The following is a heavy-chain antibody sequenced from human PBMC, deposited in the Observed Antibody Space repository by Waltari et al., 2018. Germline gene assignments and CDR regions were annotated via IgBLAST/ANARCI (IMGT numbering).Heavy chain of an antibody. CDR3: ARVDCSSTSCYHPSDYNWFDP. D-gene: IGHD2-2*01. CDR2: ISAYNGNT. Sequence: GAEVKKPGASVKVSCKASGYTFTSYGISWVRQAPGQGLEWMGWISAYNGNTNYAQKLQGRVTMTTDTSTSTAYMELRSLRSDDTAVYYCARVDCSSTSCYHPSDYNWFDPWGQGTLVTVSS. V-gene: IGHV1-18*01. J-gene: IGHJ5*02. CDR1: GYTFTSYG.